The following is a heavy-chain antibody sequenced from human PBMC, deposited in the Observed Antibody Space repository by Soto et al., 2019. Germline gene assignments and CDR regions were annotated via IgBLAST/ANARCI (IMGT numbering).Heavy chain of an antibody. CDR3: AGRRGECCTNGVCWWFDP. CDR1: GGTFSSYG. CDR2: IIPIFGTA. Sequence: QVQPVQSGAEVKKPGSSVKVSCKASGGTFSSYGISWVRQAPGQGLEWMGGIIPIFGTANYAQKFQGRVTITADESTSTAYKALSSLRSEDTAVYYCAGRRGECCTNGVCWWFDPWCQGTLVTVSS. V-gene: IGHV1-69*01. D-gene: IGHD2-8*01. J-gene: IGHJ5*02.